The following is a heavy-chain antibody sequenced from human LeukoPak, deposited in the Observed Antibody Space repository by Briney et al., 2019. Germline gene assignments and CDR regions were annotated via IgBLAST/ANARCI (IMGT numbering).Heavy chain of an antibody. Sequence: ASVKVSCTASGYTFTSYYMHWVRQAPGQGLEWMGIINPSGGSTSYAQKFQGRVTMTRDTSTSTVYMELSSLRSEDTAVYYCARDSLSPRIVNWFDPWGQGTLVTVSS. CDR2: INPSGGST. J-gene: IGHJ5*02. CDR3: ARDSLSPRIVNWFDP. V-gene: IGHV1-46*01. CDR1: GYTFTSYY. D-gene: IGHD3-22*01.